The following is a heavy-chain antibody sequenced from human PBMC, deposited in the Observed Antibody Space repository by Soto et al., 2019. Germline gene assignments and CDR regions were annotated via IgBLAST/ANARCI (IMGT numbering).Heavy chain of an antibody. CDR2: IYHSGST. Sequence: QLQLQESGSGLVKPSQTLSLTCAVSGGSISIGGYSWSWIRQPPGKGLEWIGYIYHSGSTYYNPSLKSRVTISVDRSKNQFSLKLSSVTAADTAVYYCARGGQLFFDYRGQGTLVTVSS. D-gene: IGHD6-13*01. CDR3: ARGGQLFFDY. V-gene: IGHV4-30-2*01. J-gene: IGHJ4*02. CDR1: GGSISIGGYS.